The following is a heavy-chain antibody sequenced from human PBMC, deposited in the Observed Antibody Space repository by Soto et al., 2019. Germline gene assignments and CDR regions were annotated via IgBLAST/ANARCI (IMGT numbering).Heavy chain of an antibody. Sequence: SVKVSCKASGGTFSSYAISWVRQAPGQGLEWMGGIIPIFGTANYAQKFQGRVTITADESTSTAYMELSSPRSEDTAVYYCARFGPGVAIFGVVSTWGQGTLVTVSS. J-gene: IGHJ5*02. D-gene: IGHD3-3*01. CDR1: GGTFSSYA. V-gene: IGHV1-69*13. CDR2: IIPIFGTA. CDR3: ARFGPGVAIFGVVST.